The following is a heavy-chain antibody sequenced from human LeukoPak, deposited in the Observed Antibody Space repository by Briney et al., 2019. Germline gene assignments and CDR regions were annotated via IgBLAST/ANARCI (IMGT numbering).Heavy chain of an antibody. Sequence: ASVKVSCKASGYTFTSYAMHWVRQAPGQRLEWMGRINAGNGNTKYSQKFQGRVTITRDTSASTAYMELSSLRSEGTAVYYCARDAATTRYSGSYYYGYWGQGTLVTVSS. CDR2: INAGNGNT. V-gene: IGHV1-3*01. D-gene: IGHD1-26*01. CDR1: GYTFTSYA. CDR3: ARDAATTRYSGSYYYGY. J-gene: IGHJ4*02.